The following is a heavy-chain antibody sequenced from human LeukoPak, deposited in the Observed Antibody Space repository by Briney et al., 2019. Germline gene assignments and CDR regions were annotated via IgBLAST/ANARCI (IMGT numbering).Heavy chain of an antibody. V-gene: IGHV3-74*01. D-gene: IGHD2-2*02. Sequence: GGSLRLSCAASGFTFSSYWMHWVRQAPGKGLVWVSRINSDGSSSSYADSVKGRFTISRDNAKNTLYLQMNSLRAEDTAVYYCARELLLRGYCSSTSCYTRRFDYWGQGTLVTVSS. J-gene: IGHJ4*02. CDR1: GFTFSSYW. CDR3: ARELLLRGYCSSTSCYTRRFDY. CDR2: INSDGSSS.